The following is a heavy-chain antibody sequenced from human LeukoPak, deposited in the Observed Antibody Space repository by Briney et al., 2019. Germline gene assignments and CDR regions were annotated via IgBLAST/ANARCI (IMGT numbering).Heavy chain of an antibody. CDR1: GFTFSGYW. CDR2: IDNDGHGI. J-gene: IGHJ4*02. CDR3: ARVGRTPPFN. V-gene: IGHV3-74*01. Sequence: GGSLRLSCVTSGFTFSGYWMHWVRQGPEKGLELVSRIDNDGHGIIYADSVKGRFTTSRDNVKNTLYLQMNSLRVEDTAVYYCARVGRTPPFNWGQGTLVTVSS.